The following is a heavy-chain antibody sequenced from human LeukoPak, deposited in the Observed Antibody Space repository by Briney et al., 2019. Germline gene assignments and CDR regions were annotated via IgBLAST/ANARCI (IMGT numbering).Heavy chain of an antibody. V-gene: IGHV4-61*02. CDR3: ARGVHNPMVYAIEHFDY. J-gene: IGHJ4*02. Sequence: SQTLSLTCAVSGGSISSGSYHWSWIRQPAGKGLEWIGRIYASGSTNYNPSLKSRATISVDTSKNQFSLKLSSGTAADTAVYYCARGVHNPMVYAIEHFDYWGQGTLVTVSS. CDR1: GGSISSGSYH. CDR2: IYASGST. D-gene: IGHD2-8*01.